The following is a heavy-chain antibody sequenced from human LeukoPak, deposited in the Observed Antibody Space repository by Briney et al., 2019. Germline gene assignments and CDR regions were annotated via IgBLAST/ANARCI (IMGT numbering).Heavy chain of an antibody. V-gene: IGHV5-51*01. CDR1: GYSFSNYW. D-gene: IGHD3-22*01. CDR3: ARGDVGRGYYYDSSGYDPGFDY. Sequence: GESLKISCKGSGYSFSNYWIGWVRQMPGKGLEWMGIIYPGDSNTRYSPSFQGQVTISADKSISTAYLQWSSLKASDTAMYYCARGDVGRGYYYDSSGYDPGFDYWGQGTLVTVSS. CDR2: IYPGDSNT. J-gene: IGHJ4*02.